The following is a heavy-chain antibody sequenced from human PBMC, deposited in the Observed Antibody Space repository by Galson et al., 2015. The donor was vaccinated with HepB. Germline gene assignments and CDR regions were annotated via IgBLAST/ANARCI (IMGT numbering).Heavy chain of an antibody. Sequence: ETLSLTCTVSGGSVSSGSYYWSWIRQPPGKGLEWIGYIYYSGSTNYNPSLKSRVTISVDTSKNQFSLKLSSVTAADTAVYYCARDGGGVNYWGQGTLVTVSS. J-gene: IGHJ4*02. CDR2: IYYSGST. CDR3: ARDGGGVNY. V-gene: IGHV4-61*01. D-gene: IGHD3-16*01. CDR1: GGSVSSGSYY.